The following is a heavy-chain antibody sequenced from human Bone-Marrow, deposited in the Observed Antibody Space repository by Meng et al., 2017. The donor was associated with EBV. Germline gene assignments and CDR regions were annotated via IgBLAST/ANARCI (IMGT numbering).Heavy chain of an antibody. V-gene: IGHV4-4*02. Sequence: ESGPGVGKRSGTLSPTCGVSGGSSSSSNWWSWVRQPPRKGLEWIGEIDHSVRTNYHPSLKSRVTISIDKSKNQFFLKLSAGTAADRAVYYCARDISGTIDYWGQGTLVTVSS. D-gene: IGHD3-10*01. CDR1: GGSSSSSNW. CDR3: ARDISGTIDY. J-gene: IGHJ4*02. CDR2: IDHSVRT.